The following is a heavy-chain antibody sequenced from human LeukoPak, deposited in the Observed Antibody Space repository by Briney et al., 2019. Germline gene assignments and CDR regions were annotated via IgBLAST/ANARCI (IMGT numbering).Heavy chain of an antibody. CDR1: GYSISSGYY. V-gene: IGHV4-38-2*02. CDR3: ARDVSGYDLEGGYYYYYYMDV. D-gene: IGHD5-12*01. CDR2: IYHSGST. Sequence: SETLSLTCTVSGYSISSGYYWGWIRQPPGKGLEWIGSIYHSGSTYYNPSLKSRVTISVDTSKNQFSLKLSSVTAADTAVYYCARDVSGYDLEGGYYYYYYMDVWGKGTTVTVSS. J-gene: IGHJ6*03.